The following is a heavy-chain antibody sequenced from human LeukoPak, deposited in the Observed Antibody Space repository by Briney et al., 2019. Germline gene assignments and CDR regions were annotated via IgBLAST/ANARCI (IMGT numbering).Heavy chain of an antibody. CDR2: IRQDGSEK. CDR1: GFTFSDYY. V-gene: IGHV3-7*01. D-gene: IGHD3-9*01. Sequence: PGGTLRLSCAASGFTFSDYYMSWIRQAPGKGLEWVANIRQDGSEKYYVDSMKGRFTISRDNAKSSLYLQMNSLRAEDTAVYYCARLADDILTGYNEDYFDYWGQGTLVTVSS. CDR3: ARLADDILTGYNEDYFDY. J-gene: IGHJ4*02.